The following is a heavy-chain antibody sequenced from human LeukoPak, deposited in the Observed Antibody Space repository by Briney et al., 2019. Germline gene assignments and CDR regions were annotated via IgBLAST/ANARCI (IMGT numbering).Heavy chain of an antibody. J-gene: IGHJ4*02. CDR1: GFTFSSYA. CDR3: AREGYSSGWSFDY. Sequence: GGSLRLSCAASGFTFSSYAMSWVRQAPGKGLEWVSAISGDGDGTYYADSVKGRFTISRDNSKNTLYLQMNSLRAEDTAVYYCAREGYSSGWSFDYWGQGTLVTVSS. CDR2: ISGDGDGT. D-gene: IGHD6-19*01. V-gene: IGHV3-23*01.